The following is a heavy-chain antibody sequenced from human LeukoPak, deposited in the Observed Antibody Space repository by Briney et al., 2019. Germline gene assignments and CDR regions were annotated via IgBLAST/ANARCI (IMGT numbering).Heavy chain of an antibody. CDR1: GFPFSSYW. J-gene: IGHJ6*02. V-gene: IGHV3-74*01. Sequence: RGSLRLSCAASGFPFSSYWMHWVRQVPGKGLLWVSRINSDGSATIYADSVRGRFTISRDNAKNTLYLQMSGLRVEDTAVYHCASDSPYYGMDAWGQGTTVTVSS. CDR3: ASDSPYYGMDA. CDR2: INSDGSAT.